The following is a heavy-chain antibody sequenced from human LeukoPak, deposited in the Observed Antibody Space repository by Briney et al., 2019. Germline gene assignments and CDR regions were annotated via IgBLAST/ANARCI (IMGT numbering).Heavy chain of an antibody. D-gene: IGHD3-10*01. CDR1: GFTFKNYG. Sequence: GGSLRLSCAASGFTFKNYGMHWVRQAPGKGLEWVAVIWYDGSNKNYADSVKGRFTISRDNSKNTLCLQMNSLRAEDTAVYYCAKDLRSYGSGDYFDYWGQGTLVTVSS. J-gene: IGHJ4*02. CDR3: AKDLRSYGSGDYFDY. V-gene: IGHV3-30*02. CDR2: IWYDGSNK.